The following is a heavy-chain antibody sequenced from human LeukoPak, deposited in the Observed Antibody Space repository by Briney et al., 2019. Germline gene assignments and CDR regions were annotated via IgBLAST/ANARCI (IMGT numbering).Heavy chain of an antibody. CDR1: GGTFGSYA. J-gene: IGHJ5*02. D-gene: IGHD2-2*02. V-gene: IGHV1-69*13. CDR3: ARADAAIPNWFDP. Sequence: GASVKVSCKASGGTFGSYAISWVRQAPGQGLEWMGGIIPIFGTAKYAQKFQGRVTITADESTSTAYMDVNSLRSGDTAVYYCARADAAIPNWFDPWGQGTLVTVSS. CDR2: IIPIFGTA.